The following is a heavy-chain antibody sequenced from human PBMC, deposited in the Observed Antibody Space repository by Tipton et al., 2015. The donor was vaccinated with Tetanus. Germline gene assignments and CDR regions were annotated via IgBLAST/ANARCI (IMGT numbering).Heavy chain of an antibody. CDR1: GFSVSNNY. J-gene: IGHJ3*02. V-gene: IGHV3-66*01. D-gene: IGHD3-22*01. Sequence: SLRLSCSVSGFSVSNNYLSWVRQPPGKGLEWVSIIYSVGTAYYADSVMGRFTISRDISKNTLYLQMNSLRAEDTAVYYCARARYYYDSSGYSTAGAFDIWGQGTMVTVSS. CDR2: IYSVGTA. CDR3: ARARYYYDSSGYSTAGAFDI.